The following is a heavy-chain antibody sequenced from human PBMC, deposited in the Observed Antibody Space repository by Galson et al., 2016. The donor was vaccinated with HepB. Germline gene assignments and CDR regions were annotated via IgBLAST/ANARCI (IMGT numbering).Heavy chain of an antibody. CDR1: GATVSLNY. J-gene: IGHJ5*01. V-gene: IGHV3-53*01. Sequence: SLRLSCAASGATVSLNYMSWVRQAPGKGLEWVSTVYSDDNAYYAASLKGRFTISRDNSKSTVYLQMDGLRVEDTAVYYCARDPGRVAAAGHLDSWGQGTLVTVS. CDR2: VYSDDNA. D-gene: IGHD6-13*01. CDR3: ARDPGRVAAAGHLDS.